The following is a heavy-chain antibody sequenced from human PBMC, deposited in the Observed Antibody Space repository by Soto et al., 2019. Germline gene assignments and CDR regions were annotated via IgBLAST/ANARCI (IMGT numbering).Heavy chain of an antibody. V-gene: IGHV4-59*01. CDR3: ARVSRCSCYRDY. CDR2: IFYSGGA. Sequence: SETLSLTCTVSGGSISGYYWSWIWQPPRQELGWIGFIFYSGGATYNPSLRSRITISVYMSNNQFSLNLRSVTTADSAMYYCARVSRCSCYRDYWGQGTLVTVSS. D-gene: IGHD2-15*01. J-gene: IGHJ4*02. CDR1: GGSISGYY.